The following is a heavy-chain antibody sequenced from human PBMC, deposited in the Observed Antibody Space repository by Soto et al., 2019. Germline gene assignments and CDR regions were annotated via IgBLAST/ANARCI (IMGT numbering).Heavy chain of an antibody. J-gene: IGHJ3*02. CDR3: ARDRDSSSWYDAFDI. D-gene: IGHD6-13*01. CDR2: INPNSGGT. CDR1: GYTFTSYD. Sequence: ASVKVSCKASGYTFTSYDINWVRQATGQGLEWMGWINPNSGGTNYAQKFQGWVTMTRDTSISTAYMELSRLRSDDTAVYYCARDRDSSSWYDAFDIWGQGTMVTVSS. V-gene: IGHV1-2*04.